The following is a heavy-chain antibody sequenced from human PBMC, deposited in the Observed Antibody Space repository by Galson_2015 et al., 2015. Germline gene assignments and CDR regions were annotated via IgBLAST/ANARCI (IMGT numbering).Heavy chain of an antibody. CDR2: TYCRSKWYN. Sequence: CAISGDSVSSNSAAWNWIRQSLSRGLEWLGRTYCRSKWYNDYAVSVKSRITINPDTSKNQFSLQLNSVTPEDTAVYYCARRGWKKSYSSSAGGQYYGMDVWGQGTTVTVSS. CDR3: ARRGWKKSYSSSAGGQYYGMDV. CDR1: GDSVSSNSAA. J-gene: IGHJ6*02. D-gene: IGHD6-6*01. V-gene: IGHV6-1*01.